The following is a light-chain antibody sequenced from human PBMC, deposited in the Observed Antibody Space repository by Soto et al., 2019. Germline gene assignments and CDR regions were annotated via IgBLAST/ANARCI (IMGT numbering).Light chain of an antibody. V-gene: IGKV3-20*01. J-gene: IGKJ4*01. Sequence: EIVLTQSPDALSWSPGERATLSCRASQTVNNNYVAWYQQKPGQAPRLLIYDASSRATGIPDRFSGGGSGTDFTLAISRLEPEDFAVYYCQQFSSYPLTFGGGTKVDI. CDR3: QQFSSYPLT. CDR1: QTVNNNY. CDR2: DAS.